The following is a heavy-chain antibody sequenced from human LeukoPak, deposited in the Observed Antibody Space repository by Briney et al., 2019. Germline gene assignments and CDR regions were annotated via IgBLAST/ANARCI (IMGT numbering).Heavy chain of an antibody. J-gene: IGHJ4*02. CDR3: ARAGLGTSFYSNFDY. V-gene: IGHV4-39*01. Sequence: SETLSLTCTVSGGSISSSTYYWGWIRQPPGKGLEWIGNIYYSGSTYYTPSLKSRVTISVDTSKNQFSLKLSSVTAADTAVYYCARAGLGTSFYSNFDYWGQGTLVTVSS. CDR2: IYYSGST. CDR1: GGSISSSTYY. D-gene: IGHD2-2*01.